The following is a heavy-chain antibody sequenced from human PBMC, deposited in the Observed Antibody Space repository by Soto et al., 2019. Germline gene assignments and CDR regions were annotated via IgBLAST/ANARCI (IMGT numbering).Heavy chain of an antibody. Sequence: QVQLVQSGAEVRKPGASVRVSCKASGYTFTSYDINWVRQAAGQGLEWMGWVNPSSGNKGYPQKFQGRVTVTRNTSRSTAYMELTSLRSDDTAMYYCARGGVSRGAFDIWGQGTLVTVTS. CDR3: ARGGVSRGAFDI. J-gene: IGHJ3*02. D-gene: IGHD3-10*01. CDR2: VNPSSGNK. CDR1: GYTFTSYD. V-gene: IGHV1-8*01.